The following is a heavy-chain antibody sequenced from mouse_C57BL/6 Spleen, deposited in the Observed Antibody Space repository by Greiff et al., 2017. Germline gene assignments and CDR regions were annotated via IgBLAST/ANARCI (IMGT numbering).Heavy chain of an antibody. CDR3: ARSLTGTWYFDV. J-gene: IGHJ1*03. CDR2: IYPGSGNT. Sequence: QVQLQQSGAELVRPGASVKLSCKASGYTFTDYYINWVKQRPGQGLEWIARIYPGSGNTYYNEKFKGKATLTAEKSSSTAYMQLSSLTSEDSAVYFCARSLTGTWYFDVWGTGTTVTVSS. D-gene: IGHD4-1*01. CDR1: GYTFTDYY. V-gene: IGHV1-76*01.